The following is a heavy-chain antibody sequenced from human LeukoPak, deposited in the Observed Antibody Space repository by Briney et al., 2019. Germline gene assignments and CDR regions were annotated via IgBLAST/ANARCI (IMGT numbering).Heavy chain of an antibody. CDR1: GGSISSYF. CDR3: ARQPPATAAFDI. D-gene: IGHD5-18*01. V-gene: IGHV4-59*01. J-gene: IGHJ3*02. Sequence: PSETLSLTCTVSGGSISSYFWSWIRRPPGRGLEWIGYIYSSGSTKCNPSLNSRVTMSVDTSKNQFSLNLSSVTAADTAVYYCARQPPATAAFDIWAQGTMVTVSS. CDR2: IYSSGST.